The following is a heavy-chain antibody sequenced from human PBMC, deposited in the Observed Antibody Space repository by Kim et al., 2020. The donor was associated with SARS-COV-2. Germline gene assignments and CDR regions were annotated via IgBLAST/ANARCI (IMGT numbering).Heavy chain of an antibody. CDR2: T. CDR3: ARGLGGAVAGD. D-gene: IGHD6-19*01. J-gene: IGHJ4*02. V-gene: IGHV1-3*01. Sequence: TTYSQKFQGRVTITRDTSASTAYMDLSSLGSEDTAVYYCARGLGGAVAGDWGQGTLVTVSS.